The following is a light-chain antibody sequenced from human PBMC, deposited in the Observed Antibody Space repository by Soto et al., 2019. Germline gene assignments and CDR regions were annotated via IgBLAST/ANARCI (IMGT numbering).Light chain of an antibody. J-gene: IGLJ1*01. V-gene: IGLV2-23*01. CDR3: CSYAGSYV. CDR1: SSDVGSYNL. Sequence: QSALTQPASVSGSPGQSITISCTGTSSDVGSYNLVSCYQQHPGKAPKLMIYEGSKRRSGVSNRFSGSKSGNTASLTISGLQAEDEADYYCCSYAGSYVFGTGTKLTVL. CDR2: EGS.